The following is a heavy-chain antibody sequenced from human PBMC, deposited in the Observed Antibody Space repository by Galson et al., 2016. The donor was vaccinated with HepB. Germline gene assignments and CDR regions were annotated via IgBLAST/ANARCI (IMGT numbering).Heavy chain of an antibody. Sequence: SLRLSCAASGFTFSDYYMNWIRQAPGKGLEWVSYISSSGSYIYYADSMKGRFTISRDNAKNSLYLQMDSLRAEDTAVYYCARGDRHSSSWWGFDYWGQGTLVTVSS. CDR2: ISSSGSYI. CDR3: ARGDRHSSSWWGFDY. J-gene: IGHJ4*02. V-gene: IGHV3-11*01. CDR1: GFTFSDYY. D-gene: IGHD6-13*01.